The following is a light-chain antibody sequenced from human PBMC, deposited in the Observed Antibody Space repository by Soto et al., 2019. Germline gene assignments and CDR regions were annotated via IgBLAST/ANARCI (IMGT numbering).Light chain of an antibody. J-gene: IGKJ3*01. CDR3: QQYRSSRT. V-gene: IGKV3-20*01. CDR2: GAS. Sequence: EIVLTQSPGTLSLSPGERATLSCRASQSVSSSYLAWYQQKPGQAPRLLIYGASSRATGIPDRFSGSGSGTDLSHTISRLALEDFAVYYCQQYRSSRTFGPGTKVDIK. CDR1: QSVSSSY.